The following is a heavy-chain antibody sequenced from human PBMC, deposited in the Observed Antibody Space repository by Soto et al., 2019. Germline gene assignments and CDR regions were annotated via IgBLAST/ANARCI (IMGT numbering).Heavy chain of an antibody. D-gene: IGHD3-10*01. CDR2: ISSSGSTI. J-gene: IGHJ4*02. CDR3: ARGVYGSGKGLPS. V-gene: IGHV3-48*03. Sequence: SLRLSCAASGFTFSSYEMNWVRQAPGKGLEWVSYISSSGSTIYYADSVKGRFTISRDNAKNSLYLQMNSLRAEDTAVYYCARGVYGSGKGLPSWGQGTLVTVSS. CDR1: GFTFSSYE.